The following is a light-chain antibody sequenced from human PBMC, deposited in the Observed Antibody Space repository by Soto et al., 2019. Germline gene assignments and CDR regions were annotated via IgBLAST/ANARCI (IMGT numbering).Light chain of an antibody. J-gene: IGKJ1*01. Sequence: EVVLTQSPGTLSLSPGERATLSCRTSQSVVNYQLAWYRQKPGQAPRLLIYNTFHRATGIPDRFSGTGSETDFTLTISGLEPEDFAVYHCQQYGALPPTFCQGTRVEIK. V-gene: IGKV3-20*01. CDR3: QQYGALPPT. CDR2: NTF. CDR1: QSVVNYQ.